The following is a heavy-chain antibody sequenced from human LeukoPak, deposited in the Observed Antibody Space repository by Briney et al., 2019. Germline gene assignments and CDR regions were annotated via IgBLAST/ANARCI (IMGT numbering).Heavy chain of an antibody. Sequence: GGSLRLSCAASGFTVSSNYMSWVRQAPGKGLEWVSVIYSGGSTYYADSVKGRFTISRHNSKNTLYLQMNSLRAEDTAAYYCAGGVVVPAAIGYYYGMDVWGQGTTVTVSS. CDR2: IYSGGST. J-gene: IGHJ6*02. D-gene: IGHD2-2*01. V-gene: IGHV3-53*04. CDR1: GFTVSSNY. CDR3: AGGVVVPAAIGYYYGMDV.